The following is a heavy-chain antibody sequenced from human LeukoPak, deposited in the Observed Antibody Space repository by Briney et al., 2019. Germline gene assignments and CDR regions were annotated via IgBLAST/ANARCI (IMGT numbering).Heavy chain of an antibody. CDR2: IKPDGSEI. Sequence: PGESLRLSCEASGFSFSRYWMSWVRQAPVRGLEWVANIKPDGSEIYYVDSVKGRFTISRDNAKNSLYLQMNSLRAEDTAVYYCARDGSYYNLGWFDPWGQGTLVSVSS. CDR1: GFSFSRYW. V-gene: IGHV3-7*01. D-gene: IGHD3-10*01. CDR3: ARDGSYYNLGWFDP. J-gene: IGHJ5*02.